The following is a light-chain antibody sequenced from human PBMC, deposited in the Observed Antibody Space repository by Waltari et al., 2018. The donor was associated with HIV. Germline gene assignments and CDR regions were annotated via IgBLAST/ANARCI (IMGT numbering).Light chain of an antibody. CDR2: EVS. J-gene: IGLJ2*01. V-gene: IGLV2-14*01. Sequence: QSALTQPASVSGSPGQSITISCTGTSSDVGGYNYVSWYQQHPGKAPTLMSYEVSNRPSGVSNLFSGSKSDNTASLTISGLQAEDEADYYCSSYTSSSTLVFGGGTKLTVL. CDR3: SSYTSSSTLV. CDR1: SSDVGGYNY.